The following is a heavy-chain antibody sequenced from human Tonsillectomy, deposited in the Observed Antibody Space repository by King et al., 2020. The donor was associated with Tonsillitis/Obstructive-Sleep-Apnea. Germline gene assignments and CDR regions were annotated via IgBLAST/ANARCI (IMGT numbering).Heavy chain of an antibody. CDR1: GFAFSDYF. CDR2: ISSSGIVI. J-gene: IGHJ3*02. Sequence: VQLVESGGGLVKPEGSLRLSCAASGFAFSDYFMSWIRQAPGKGLEWISYISSSGIVIYYADSVKGRFTISRDNAKNFVYLQMNRLRAGDTAVYYCARTHAGKDVFXMWGXXXMVTVSS. V-gene: IGHV3-11*01. D-gene: IGHD1-26*01. CDR3: ARTHAGKDVFXM.